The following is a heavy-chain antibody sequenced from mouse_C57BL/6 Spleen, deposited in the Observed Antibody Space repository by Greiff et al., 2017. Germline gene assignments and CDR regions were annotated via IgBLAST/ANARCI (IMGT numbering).Heavy chain of an antibody. D-gene: IGHD1-1*01. J-gene: IGHJ4*01. V-gene: IGHV1-64*01. CDR2: IHPNSGST. CDR1: GYTFTSYW. Sequence: QVQLQQPGAELVKPGASVKLSCRASGYTFTSYWMHWVKPRPGQGLEWIGMIHPNSGSTNYNEKFKSKATLTVDKSSSTAYMQLSSLTSEDSAVYYCARCGDYYGSSYAMDYWGQGTSVTVSS. CDR3: ARCGDYYGSSYAMDY.